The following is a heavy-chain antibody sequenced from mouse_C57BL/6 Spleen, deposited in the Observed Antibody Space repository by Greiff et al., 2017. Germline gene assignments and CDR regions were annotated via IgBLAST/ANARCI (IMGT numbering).Heavy chain of an antibody. V-gene: IGHV1-50*01. CDR3: ARLLTGAIGYYAMDY. J-gene: IGHJ4*01. Sequence: VQLQQPGAELVKPGASVKLSCKASGYTFTSYWMQWVKQRPGQGLEWIGEIDPSDSYTNYNQKFKGKATLTVDTSSSTAYMQLSSLTSEDSAVYYCARLLTGAIGYYAMDYWGQGTSVTVSS. CDR2: IDPSDSYT. D-gene: IGHD4-1*01. CDR1: GYTFTSYW.